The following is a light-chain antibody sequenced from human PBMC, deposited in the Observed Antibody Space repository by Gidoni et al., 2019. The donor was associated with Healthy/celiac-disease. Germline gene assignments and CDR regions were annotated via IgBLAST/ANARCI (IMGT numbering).Light chain of an antibody. CDR2: AAS. J-gene: IGKJ2*01. CDR3: QQSYSTPYT. CDR1: QSISSY. V-gene: IGKV1-39*01. Sequence: DIQITQSPSSLSASVGDRVTITCRASQSISSYLNWYQQKPGKAPKLLIYAASSLQSGVPSRFSGSGSGTEFTLTISSLQPEDFATYYCQQSYSTPYTLGQGTKLEIK.